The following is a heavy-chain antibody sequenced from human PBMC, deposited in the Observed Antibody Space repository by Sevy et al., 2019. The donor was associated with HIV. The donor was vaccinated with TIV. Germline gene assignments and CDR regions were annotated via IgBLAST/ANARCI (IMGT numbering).Heavy chain of an antibody. Sequence: ASVKVSCNVSGYALSQLALHWVRQTPVKGLEWMGTFDPEDGKRIYAQKFQGRVTMTEDTSTDTAYMELSSLRSEDTAVYYCATTKDYYDSSGSPFDFWGQGTLVTVSS. D-gene: IGHD3-22*01. V-gene: IGHV1-24*01. CDR2: FDPEDGKR. J-gene: IGHJ4*02. CDR3: ATTKDYYDSSGSPFDF. CDR1: GYALSQLA.